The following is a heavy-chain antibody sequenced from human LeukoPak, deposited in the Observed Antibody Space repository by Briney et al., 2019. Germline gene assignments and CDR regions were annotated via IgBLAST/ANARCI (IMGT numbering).Heavy chain of an antibody. CDR1: GFIVSSNY. V-gene: IGHV3-66*02. CDR3: ARGSSLAAVARGFDY. D-gene: IGHD6-19*01. CDR2: IYGGGTA. J-gene: IGHJ4*02. Sequence: PGGSLRLSCAASGFIVSSNYMGWVRQAPGKGLDWVSGIYGGGTAYYADSVKGRFTISRDSSKNILHLQMDSLTVDDTALYYFARGSSLAAVARGFDYWGQGTLVTVSS.